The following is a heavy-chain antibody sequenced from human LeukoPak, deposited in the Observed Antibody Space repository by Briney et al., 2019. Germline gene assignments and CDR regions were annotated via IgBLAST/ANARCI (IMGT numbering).Heavy chain of an antibody. J-gene: IGHJ4*02. D-gene: IGHD5-18*01. CDR3: ARRDSYGYRGYFDY. CDR2: IYSGGST. Sequence: GGSLRLSCAASGFTVSSNYMSWVRQAPGKGLEWVSVIYSGGSTYYADSVKGRFTISRDNSKNTLYLQMNSLRAEDTAVYYCARRDSYGYRGYFDYWGQGTLVTVSS. CDR1: GFTVSSNY. V-gene: IGHV3-66*01.